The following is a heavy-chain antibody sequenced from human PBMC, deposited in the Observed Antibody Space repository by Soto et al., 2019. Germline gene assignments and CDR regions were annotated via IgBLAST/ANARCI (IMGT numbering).Heavy chain of an antibody. J-gene: IGHJ4*02. CDR2: INHSGST. Sequence: SETLSLTCAVYGGSFSGYYWSWIRQPPGKGLEWIGEINHSGSTNYNPSLKSRVTISVDTSKNQFSLKLSSVTAADTAVYYCARRKTYYDILTGYYYFDYWGQGTLVTVSS. V-gene: IGHV4-34*01. D-gene: IGHD3-9*01. CDR3: ARRKTYYDILTGYYYFDY. CDR1: GGSFSGYY.